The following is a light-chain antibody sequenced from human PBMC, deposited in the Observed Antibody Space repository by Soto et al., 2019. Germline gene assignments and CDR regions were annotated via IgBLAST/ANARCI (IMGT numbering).Light chain of an antibody. CDR3: QQYKSDSPT. Sequence: IQMTQSPSTLSASVGDSVTITCRASQSLXRWLVWVQQKPGKAPNLLXDEASTLERGGPSRFSGSGSGTEFTLTISSLQSDDFASYYCQQYKSDSPTFGQGTKVDI. V-gene: IGKV1-5*03. CDR2: EAS. CDR1: QSLXRW. J-gene: IGKJ1*01.